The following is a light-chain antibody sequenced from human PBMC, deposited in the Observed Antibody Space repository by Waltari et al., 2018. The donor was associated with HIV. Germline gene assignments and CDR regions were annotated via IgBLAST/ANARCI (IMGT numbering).Light chain of an antibody. Sequence: EIVLTQSPATLSLSPGERATLSCRASQSVSRNFLAWYHQKPGQAPRLLIYGASTRAPGIPDRFSGSGSGTDFTLTISRLEPEDFAVYYCQQYGISPRIFGQGTKVE. J-gene: IGKJ1*01. CDR3: QQYGISPRI. CDR1: QSVSRNF. V-gene: IGKV3-20*01. CDR2: GAS.